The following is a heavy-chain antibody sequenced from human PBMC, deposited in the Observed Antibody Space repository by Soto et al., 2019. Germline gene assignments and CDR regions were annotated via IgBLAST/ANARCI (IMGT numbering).Heavy chain of an antibody. CDR1: GYTFTSYY. CDR3: ARDGDDYGDYSHSGAEYFQH. Sequence: GASVTVSCKASGYTFTSYYMHWVRQAPGQGLEWMGIINPSGGSTSYAQKFQGRVTMTRDTSTSTVYMELSSLRSEDTAVYYCARDGDDYGDYSHSGAEYFQHWGRGTLVTVSS. D-gene: IGHD4-17*01. CDR2: INPSGGST. V-gene: IGHV1-46*03. J-gene: IGHJ1*01.